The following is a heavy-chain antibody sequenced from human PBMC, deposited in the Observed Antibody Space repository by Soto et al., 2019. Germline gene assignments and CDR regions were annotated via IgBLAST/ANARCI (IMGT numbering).Heavy chain of an antibody. V-gene: IGHV3-23*01. J-gene: IGHJ4*02. Sequence: PGGSLRLSCAASGFTFSSYAMSWVRQAPGKGLEWVSAISGSGGSTYYADSVKGRFTISRDNSKNTLYLQMNSLRAKDTAVYYCAKESYVWGSYRHFDYWGQGTLVTVSS. CDR2: ISGSGGST. CDR1: GFTFSSYA. CDR3: AKESYVWGSYRHFDY. D-gene: IGHD3-16*02.